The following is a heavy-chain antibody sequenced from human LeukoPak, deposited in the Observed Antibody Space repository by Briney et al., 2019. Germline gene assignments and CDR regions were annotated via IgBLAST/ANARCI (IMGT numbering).Heavy chain of an antibody. CDR2: IYSGGST. D-gene: IGHD5/OR15-5a*01. V-gene: IGHV3-53*01. J-gene: IGHJ3*02. Sequence: GGSLRLSCTTSGFTVSSNYMSWVRQAPGKGLEWVSVIYSGGSTYYADSVKGRFTISRDNSKNTLYLQMNSLRAEDTAVYYCARVGGVHGGRAFDIWGQGTMVTVSS. CDR1: GFTVSSNY. CDR3: ARVGGVHGGRAFDI.